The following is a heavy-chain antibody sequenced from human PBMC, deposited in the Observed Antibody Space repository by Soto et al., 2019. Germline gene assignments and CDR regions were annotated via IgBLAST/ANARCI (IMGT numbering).Heavy chain of an antibody. V-gene: IGHV4-31*03. CDR1: GGSISSGGYY. CDR2: IYYSGST. D-gene: IGHD2-21*02. J-gene: IGHJ6*03. CDR3: ARVRLGDWVNYYYYYMDF. Sequence: SETLSLTCTVSGGSISSGGYYWSWIRQHPGKGLEWIGYIYYSGSTYYNPSLKSRVTISVDTSKNQFSLKLSSVTAAVTAVYYCARVRLGDWVNYYYYYMDFSGKGTMVTVSS.